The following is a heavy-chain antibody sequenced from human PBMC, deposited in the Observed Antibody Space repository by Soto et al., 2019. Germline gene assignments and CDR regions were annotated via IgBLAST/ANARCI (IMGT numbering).Heavy chain of an antibody. D-gene: IGHD2-21*02. V-gene: IGHV4-31*03. CDR2: IYYSGST. J-gene: IGHJ3*02. Sequence: SETLSLTCTVSGGSISSGGYYWSWIRQHPGKGLEWIGYIYYSGSTYYNPSLKSRVTISVDTSKNQFSLKLSSVTAADTAVYYCARDSYGDCGGDCYAFDIWGQGTMVTVSS. CDR1: GGSISSGGYY. CDR3: ARDSYGDCGGDCYAFDI.